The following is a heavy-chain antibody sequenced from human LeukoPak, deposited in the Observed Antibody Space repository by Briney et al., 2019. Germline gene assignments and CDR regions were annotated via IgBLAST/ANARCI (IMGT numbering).Heavy chain of an antibody. Sequence: GGSLRLSCAASGFTFSRYAVHWVRQAPGKGFEYVSGINSNGGRTFYANSARGRFTISRDNSKNILYLQMGSLRAEDMAGYYCAKDREYSGYGDMDVWGKGTTVTVSS. CDR3: AKDREYSGYGDMDV. J-gene: IGHJ6*03. D-gene: IGHD5-12*01. CDR1: GFTFSRYA. V-gene: IGHV3-64*01. CDR2: INSNGGRT.